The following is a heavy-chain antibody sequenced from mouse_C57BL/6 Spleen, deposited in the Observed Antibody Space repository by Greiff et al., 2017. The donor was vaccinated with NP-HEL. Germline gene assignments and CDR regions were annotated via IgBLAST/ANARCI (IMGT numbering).Heavy chain of an antibody. D-gene: IGHD1-1*01. V-gene: IGHV1-59*01. J-gene: IGHJ2*01. Sequence: VQLQQPGAELVRPGTSVKLSCKASGYTFTSYWMHWVKQRPGQGLEWIGVIDPSDSYTNYNQKFKGKATLTVDTSSSTAYMQLSSLTSEDSAVYYCARSHTTVVAPTTFDYWGQGTTLTVSS. CDR3: ARSHTTVVAPTTFDY. CDR1: GYTFTSYW. CDR2: IDPSDSYT.